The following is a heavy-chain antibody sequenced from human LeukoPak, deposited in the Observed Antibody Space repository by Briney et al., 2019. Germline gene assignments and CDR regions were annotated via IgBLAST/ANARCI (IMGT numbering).Heavy chain of an antibody. CDR3: ARAVPSYYYAMDV. CDR1: GGSISSGDYY. V-gene: IGHV4-30-4*01. J-gene: IGHJ6*02. CDR2: IYYSGST. Sequence: SETLSLTCNVSGGSISSGDYYWSWLRQPPGKGLEWIGYIYYSGSTYNNPSLKSRVSISVDTSKNQFSLRVSSVTDADTAVYYCARAVPSYYYAMDVWGQGTTVTVSS.